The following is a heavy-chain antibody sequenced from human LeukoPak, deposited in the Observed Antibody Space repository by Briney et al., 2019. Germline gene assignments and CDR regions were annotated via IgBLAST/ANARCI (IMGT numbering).Heavy chain of an antibody. D-gene: IGHD1-26*01. Sequence: GSVKVSCKASGYTFTGYYMHWVRQAPGQGLEWMGWINTYTGNTNYAQKFQGRVTITGNTSISTAYMELSSLRSEDTAVYYCARGGSGSYYYYYYMDVWGKGTTVTVSS. V-gene: IGHV1-8*03. CDR1: GYTFTGYY. CDR3: ARGGSGSYYYYYYMDV. CDR2: INTYTGNT. J-gene: IGHJ6*03.